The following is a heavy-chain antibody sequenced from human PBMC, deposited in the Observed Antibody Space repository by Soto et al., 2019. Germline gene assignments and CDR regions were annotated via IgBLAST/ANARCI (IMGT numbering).Heavy chain of an antibody. CDR1: RGAISRVDYS. Sequence: PSDPLSLTWTFSRGAISRVDYSSTSILQPPGKGLEWIGYIYYSGSTYYTPSLKSRVTISVDTSKNQFSLKLSSVTAADTAVYYCAREGDRPALNWFDPWGQGTLVTVSS. V-gene: IGHV4-30-4*02. CDR2: IYYSGST. J-gene: IGHJ5*02. CDR3: AREGDRPALNWFDP.